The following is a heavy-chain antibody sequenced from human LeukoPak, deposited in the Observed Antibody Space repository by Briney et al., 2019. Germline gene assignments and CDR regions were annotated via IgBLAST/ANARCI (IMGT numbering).Heavy chain of an antibody. CDR2: ITSSSSYI. Sequence: GGSLRLSCAASGFTFSSYNMNWVRQAPGKGLEWVSSITSSSSYIYYADSVKGRFTISRDNSKNSLHLQMNSLTAEDTALYYCAKDGFRSSPTYYYYYYMDAWGKGTTVIVSS. J-gene: IGHJ6*03. CDR3: AKDGFRSSPTYYYYYYMDA. CDR1: GFTFSSYN. V-gene: IGHV3-21*04. D-gene: IGHD6-6*01.